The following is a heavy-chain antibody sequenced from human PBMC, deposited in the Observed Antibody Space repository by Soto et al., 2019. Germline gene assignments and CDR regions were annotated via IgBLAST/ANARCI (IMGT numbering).Heavy chain of an antibody. V-gene: IGHV1-69*01. D-gene: IGHD2-8*02. CDR1: GGTFSIYG. CDR2: IIPILTTP. CDR3: ATSVGIAPTGEDGMDV. Sequence: QVQLVQSGAEVKKTGSSVKVSCKASGGTFSIYGFSWVRQAPGQGPERIGGIIPILTTPNYAQKFQGRVTIVADESTTTVYMELSSLKFEDTAVYYCATSVGIAPTGEDGMDVWGQGTSVTVSS. J-gene: IGHJ6*02.